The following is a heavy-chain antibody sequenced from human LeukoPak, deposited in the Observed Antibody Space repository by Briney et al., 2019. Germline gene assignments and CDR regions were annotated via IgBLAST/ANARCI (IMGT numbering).Heavy chain of an antibody. V-gene: IGHV1-2*02. CDR2: INPNSGGT. D-gene: IGHD4-11*01. CDR3: AREVYDYSHRNLVDY. J-gene: IGHJ4*02. Sequence: GGSVKVSCKASGYTFTGYYMHWVRQAPGQGLEWMGWINPNSGGTNYAQKFQGRVTMTRDTSISTAYMELSRLRSDDTAVYYCAREVYDYSHRNLVDYWGQGTLVTVSS. CDR1: GYTFTGYY.